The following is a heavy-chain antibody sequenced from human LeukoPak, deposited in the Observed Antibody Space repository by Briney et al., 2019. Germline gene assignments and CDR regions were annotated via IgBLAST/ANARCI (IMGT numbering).Heavy chain of an antibody. CDR1: GGSISSSNW. J-gene: IGHJ5*02. D-gene: IGHD6-13*01. V-gene: IGHV4-4*02. Sequence: PSGTLSLTCAVSGGSISSSNWWSWVRQPPGKGLEWIGEIYHSGSTNYNPSLKSRVTISVDKSKNQFSLKLSSVTAADTAVHYCARGGIAAAALYNWFDPWGQGTLVTVSS. CDR3: ARGGIAAAALYNWFDP. CDR2: IYHSGST.